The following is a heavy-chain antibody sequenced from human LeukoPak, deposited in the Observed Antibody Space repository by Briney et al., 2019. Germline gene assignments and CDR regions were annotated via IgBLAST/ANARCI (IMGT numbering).Heavy chain of an antibody. J-gene: IGHJ4*02. CDR3: TTEGPYYYGSGSLDY. Sequence: GGSLRLSCAASGFTFSNAWMSWVRQAPGKGLEWVGRIKSKSDGGTTDYAATVKGRFTISRDDSKDTLYLQMNSLKTEDTAVYYCTTEGPYYYGSGSLDYWGQGTLVTVSS. D-gene: IGHD3-10*01. CDR1: GFTFSNAW. V-gene: IGHV3-15*01. CDR2: IKSKSDGGTT.